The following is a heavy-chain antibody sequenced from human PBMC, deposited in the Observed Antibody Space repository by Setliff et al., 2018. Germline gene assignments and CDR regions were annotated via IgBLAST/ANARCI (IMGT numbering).Heavy chain of an antibody. CDR2: IYYSGST. V-gene: IGHV4-31*03. CDR3: ARVNQYSSVWYNYYYGMDV. CDR1: GGSISSGGYY. J-gene: IGHJ6*02. Sequence: SETLSLTCTVSGGSISSGGYYWSWIRQHPGKGLEWIGYIYYSGSTYYNPSLKSRVTISVDTSKSQFSLKLSSVTAADTAVYYCARVNQYSSVWYNYYYGMDVWGQGTTVTVSS. D-gene: IGHD6-19*01.